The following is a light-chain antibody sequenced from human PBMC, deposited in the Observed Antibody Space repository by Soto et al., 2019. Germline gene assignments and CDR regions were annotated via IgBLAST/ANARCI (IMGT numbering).Light chain of an antibody. CDR1: QSISSW. CDR3: QQYKSYSRT. Sequence: DIQMTQSPSTLSASVGDRVTITCRASQSISSWLAWYQQKPGKAPKLLIYKASSLESGVPSRFSGSGSGTEFTLTISSLQPDDVATYYCQQYKSYSRTFGQGTKVEIK. V-gene: IGKV1-5*03. CDR2: KAS. J-gene: IGKJ1*01.